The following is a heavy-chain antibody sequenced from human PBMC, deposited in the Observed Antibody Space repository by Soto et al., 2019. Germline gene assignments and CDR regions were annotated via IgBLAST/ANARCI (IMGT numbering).Heavy chain of an antibody. CDR1: GFTFSSYA. CDR2: ISGSGGST. Sequence: EVQLLESGGGLVQPGGSLRLSCAASGFTFSSYAMSWVRQAPGKGLEWVSAISGSGGSTYYADSVKGRFTISRDNSKNTLYLQMNSLRAEDTAVYYCVKHPWETGSNFDYWGQGTLVTVSS. D-gene: IGHD1-26*01. CDR3: VKHPWETGSNFDY. J-gene: IGHJ4*02. V-gene: IGHV3-23*01.